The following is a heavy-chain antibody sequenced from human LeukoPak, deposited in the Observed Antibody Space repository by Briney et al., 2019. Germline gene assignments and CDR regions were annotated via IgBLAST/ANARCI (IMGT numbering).Heavy chain of an antibody. J-gene: IGHJ6*02. CDR1: GFTFDDYA. CDR3: AKNIAIVAAPSSYGLDV. V-gene: IGHV3-9*01. D-gene: IGHD6-6*01. CDR2: ISWNSGNI. Sequence: GGSLRLSCAASGFTFDDYAMHWVRQAPGKGLEWVSGISWNSGNIGYADSVKGRFTISRDNARNSLYLQMNSLRAEDTAFYYCAKNIAIVAAPSSYGLDVWGQGTTATVSS.